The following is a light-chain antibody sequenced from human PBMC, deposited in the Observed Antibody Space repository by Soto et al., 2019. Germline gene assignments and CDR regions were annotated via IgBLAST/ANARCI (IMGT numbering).Light chain of an antibody. V-gene: IGLV2-14*03. CDR2: DVS. J-gene: IGLJ1*01. CDR1: SSDVGGYNY. CDR3: NSYTSTSTSYV. Sequence: QSALTQLASVSGSPGQSITISCTGTSSDVGGYNYVSWYQHHPGKAPKLMIYDVSNRPSGVSNRFSGSKSGNTASLTISGLQAEDEADYYCNSYTSTSTSYVFGTGTKVTVL.